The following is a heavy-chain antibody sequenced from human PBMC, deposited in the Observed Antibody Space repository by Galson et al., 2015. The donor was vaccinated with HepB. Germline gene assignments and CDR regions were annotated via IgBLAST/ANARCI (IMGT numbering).Heavy chain of an antibody. CDR3: ARDLTYYDILTGSFVKYFDY. CDR2: INTNGRTA. CDR1: GFTFDNFW. D-gene: IGHD3-9*01. Sequence: SLRLSCAASGFTFDNFWMHWVRQAPGKGLVWVSRINTNGRTANYADSVKGRFTISRDNAKNTLYLQMNSLRAEDTAVYYCARDLTYYDILTGSFVKYFDYWGQGTLVTVSS. J-gene: IGHJ4*02. V-gene: IGHV3-74*01.